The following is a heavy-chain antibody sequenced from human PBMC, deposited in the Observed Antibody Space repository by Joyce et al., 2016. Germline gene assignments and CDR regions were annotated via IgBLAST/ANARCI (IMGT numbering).Heavy chain of an antibody. V-gene: IGHV1-24*01. D-gene: IGHD3-3*01. Sequence: QVQLVQSGAEVKKPGASVQVSCKVFGDTLSEVSMPWVRQAPGKGLEWMGGLDPEQGEIIYAQRFQGRFIMTEYTSTDTVYMELTSLKSEDTAIYYCTTDHTYYDFWSGPVNWFDPWGQGTQVIVSS. CDR2: LDPEQGEI. CDR3: TTDHTYYDFWSGPVNWFDP. CDR1: GDTLSEVS. J-gene: IGHJ5*02.